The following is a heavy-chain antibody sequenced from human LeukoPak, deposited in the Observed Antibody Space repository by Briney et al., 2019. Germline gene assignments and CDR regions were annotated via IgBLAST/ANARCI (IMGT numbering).Heavy chain of an antibody. CDR3: ARHTFTLSRPLDS. CDR2: LYSGGSA. D-gene: IGHD3-22*01. J-gene: IGHJ4*02. CDR1: GFAVSSYY. Sequence: GGSLRLSCAASGFAVSSYYMSWVRRAPGQGLDWVSILYSGGSAFYSDSVKGRFSISRDNSRNTLFLQLNSLRVEETAVYYCARHTFTLSRPLDSWGQGTLVTVS. V-gene: IGHV3-66*04.